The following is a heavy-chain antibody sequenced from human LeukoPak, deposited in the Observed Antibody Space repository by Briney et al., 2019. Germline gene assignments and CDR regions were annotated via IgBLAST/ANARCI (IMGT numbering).Heavy chain of an antibody. CDR2: INHSGST. CDR3: ARGIQRFWSGYGSPLNWFDP. CDR1: GGSFSTYY. J-gene: IGHJ5*02. V-gene: IGHV4-34*01. Sequence: SETLSLTCAVYGGSFSTYYWSWIRQPPGKGLEWIGEINHSGSTNYNPSLKSRVTISVDTSKNQLSLKLSSVTAADTAVYYCARGIQRFWSGYGSPLNWFDPWGQGTLVTVSS. D-gene: IGHD3-3*01.